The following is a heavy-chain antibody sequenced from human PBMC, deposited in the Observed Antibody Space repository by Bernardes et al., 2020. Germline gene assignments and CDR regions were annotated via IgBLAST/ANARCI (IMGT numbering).Heavy chain of an antibody. CDR3: ARGDTMVQGDTRKRGVDY. Sequence: ASVKVSCKASGYTFTSYAMNWVRQAPGQGLEWMGWINTNTGNPTYAQGFTGRFVFSLDTSVSTAYLQICSLKAEDTAVYYCARGDTMVQGDTRKRGVDYWGQGTLVTVSS. J-gene: IGHJ4*02. D-gene: IGHD3-10*01. CDR1: GYTFTSYA. V-gene: IGHV7-4-1*01. CDR2: INTNTGNP.